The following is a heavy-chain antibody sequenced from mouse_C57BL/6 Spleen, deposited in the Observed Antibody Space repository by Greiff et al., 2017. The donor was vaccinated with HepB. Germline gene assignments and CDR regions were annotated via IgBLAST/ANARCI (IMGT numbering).Heavy chain of an antibody. CDR1: GFTFTDYY. V-gene: IGHV7-3*01. J-gene: IGHJ4*01. CDR2: IRNKANGYTT. Sequence: EVQRVESGGGLVQPGGSLSLSCAASGFTFTDYYMSWVRQPPGKALEWLGFIRNKANGYTTEYSASVKGRFTISRDNSQSILYLQMNALRAEDSATYYCARQGRRSYALDYWGQGTSVTVSS. D-gene: IGHD1-1*01. CDR3: ARQGRRSYALDY.